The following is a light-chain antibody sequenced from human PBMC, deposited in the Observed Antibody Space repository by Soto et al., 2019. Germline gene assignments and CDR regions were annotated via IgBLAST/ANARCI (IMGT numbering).Light chain of an antibody. CDR2: DAS. CDR3: QQRRNWPQLT. CDR1: QSISTY. Sequence: EIVLTQSPATLSLSPGERATLSCRASQSISTYLAWYQQKPGQAPRLIIYDASNRANGIPARFSGSGSGTDFSLTISSIEPEDFAVYYCQQRRNWPQLTFGGGTKVEIK. J-gene: IGKJ4*01. V-gene: IGKV3-11*01.